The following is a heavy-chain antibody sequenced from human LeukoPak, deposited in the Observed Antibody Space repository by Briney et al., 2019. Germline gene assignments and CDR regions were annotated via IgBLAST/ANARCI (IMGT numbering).Heavy chain of an antibody. V-gene: IGHV3-30*04. D-gene: IGHD3-3*01. CDR1: GFTFSSYA. J-gene: IGHJ4*02. CDR2: ISYDGSNK. Sequence: GRSLRLSCAASGFTFSSYAMHWVRQAPGKGLEWVAIISYDGSNKYYADSVKGRFTISRDNSKNTLYLQMNSLRADDTAVYYCASEGDDTIFGAVFTPYSNYFDYWGQGTQVTVSS. CDR3: ASEGDDTIFGAVFTPYSNYFDY.